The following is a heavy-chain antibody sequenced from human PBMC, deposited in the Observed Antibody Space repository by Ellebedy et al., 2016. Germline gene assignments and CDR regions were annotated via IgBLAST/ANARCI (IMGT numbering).Heavy chain of an antibody. CDR2: IWYDGSNK. CDR3: ARDLQVGASPDWVDY. V-gene: IGHV3-33*01. J-gene: IGHJ4*02. CDR1: GFTFSSYG. D-gene: IGHD1-26*01. Sequence: LSLTCAASGFTFSSYGMHWVRQAPGKGLEWVAVIWYDGSNKYYADSVKGRFTISRDNSKNTLYLQMNSLRAEDTAVYYCARDLQVGASPDWVDYWGQGTLVTVSS.